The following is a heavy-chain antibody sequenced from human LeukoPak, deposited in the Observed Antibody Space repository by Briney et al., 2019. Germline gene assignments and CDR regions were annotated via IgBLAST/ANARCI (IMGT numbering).Heavy chain of an antibody. CDR3: ARGWLQPYWYFDL. CDR1: GYTFSNYG. D-gene: IGHD5-24*01. J-gene: IGHJ2*01. V-gene: IGHV1-18*01. CDR2: ISPSNGNA. Sequence: ASVKVSCKASGYTFSNYGISWVRHAPGQGLEWMGWISPSNGNADNAQKLQGRVTMTPDTSTTTGYMELRSLRSDDTAVYYCARGWLQPYWYFDLWGRGTLVTVSS.